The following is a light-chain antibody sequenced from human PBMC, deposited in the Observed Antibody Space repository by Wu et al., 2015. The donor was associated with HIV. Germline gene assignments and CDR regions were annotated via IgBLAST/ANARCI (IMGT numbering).Light chain of an antibody. CDR1: QSVTRNY. V-gene: IGKV3-20*01. CDR2: GAS. J-gene: IGKJ1*01. Sequence: EIVLTQSPGTLSLSPGERATLSCTASQSVTRNYLAWYQQKPGQAPRLLIYGASNRPTGIPDRFSGSGSGTDFTLTINRLEPEDFAVYYCQHYTDSPPLWAFGQGTKVEIK. CDR3: QHYTDSPPLWA.